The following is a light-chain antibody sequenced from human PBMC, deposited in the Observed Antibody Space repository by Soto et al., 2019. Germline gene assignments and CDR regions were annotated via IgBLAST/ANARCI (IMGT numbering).Light chain of an antibody. Sequence: EIVLTQSPDTLSFSPGDSATLSCRASQSVRSSYLAWYQQTPGQTPRLLIYAASSRATGIPDRFSGSGSGTDFSLTISRLEAEDFAVYYCQQYGSSPRTFGQGTKV. CDR2: AAS. CDR3: QQYGSSPRT. V-gene: IGKV3-20*01. CDR1: QSVRSSY. J-gene: IGKJ1*01.